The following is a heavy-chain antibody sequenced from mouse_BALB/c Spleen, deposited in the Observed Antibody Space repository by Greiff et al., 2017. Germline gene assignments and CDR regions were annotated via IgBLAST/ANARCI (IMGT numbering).Heavy chain of an antibody. CDR3: ARHEGYRYDPAWFAY. D-gene: IGHD2-14*01. CDR2: FYPGSGSI. J-gene: IGHJ3*01. V-gene: IGHV1-62-2*01. CDR1: GYTFTEYI. Sequence: QVQLKESGAELVKPGASVKLSCKASGYTFTEYIIHWVKQRSGQGLEWIGWFYPGSGSIKYNEKFKDKATLTADKSSSTVYMELSRLTSEDSAVYFCARHEGYRYDPAWFAYWGQGTLVTVSA.